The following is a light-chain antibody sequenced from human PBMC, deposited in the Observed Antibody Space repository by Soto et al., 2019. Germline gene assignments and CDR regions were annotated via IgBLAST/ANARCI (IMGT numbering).Light chain of an antibody. J-gene: IGKJ1*01. CDR1: QSISNW. Sequence: DIQMTQSPSTLSASVGDRVTITCRASQSISNWLAWYQQKPGKAPKLLIYKASSLESGVPSRFSGSGSGTEFTLTISSLQPDDFATYYCLQYNSFPTFGQGTKVEIK. CDR2: KAS. V-gene: IGKV1-5*03. CDR3: LQYNSFPT.